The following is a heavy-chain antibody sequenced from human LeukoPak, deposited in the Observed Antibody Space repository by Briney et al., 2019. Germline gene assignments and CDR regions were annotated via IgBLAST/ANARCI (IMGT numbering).Heavy chain of an antibody. D-gene: IGHD6-13*01. CDR2: IYYSGST. J-gene: IGHJ4*02. CDR3: ARHLPSAYSSSRYSGYFDY. V-gene: IGHV4-59*08. CDR1: GGSISSYY. Sequence: SETLSLTCTVSGGSISSYYWSWIRQPPGKGLEWIGYIYYSGSTNYNPSLKSRVTISVDTSKNQFSLKLSSVTAADTAVYYCARHLPSAYSSSRYSGYFDYWGQGTLVTVSS.